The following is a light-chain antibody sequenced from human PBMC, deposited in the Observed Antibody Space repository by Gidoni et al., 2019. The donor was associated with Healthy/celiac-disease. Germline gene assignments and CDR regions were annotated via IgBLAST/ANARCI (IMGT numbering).Light chain of an antibody. CDR2: GAS. V-gene: IGKV3-15*01. CDR3: QQYNNWPPRT. CDR1: QSVSSN. Sequence: EIVMTQSPATLSVSPGERANLSCRASQSVSSNLAWYQQKPGQAPRLLIYGASSGSGTEFTLTISSLQSEDFAVYYCQQYNNWPPRTFGQGTKVEIK. J-gene: IGKJ1*01.